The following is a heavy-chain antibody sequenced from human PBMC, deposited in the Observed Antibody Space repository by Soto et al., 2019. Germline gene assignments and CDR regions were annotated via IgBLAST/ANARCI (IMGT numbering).Heavy chain of an antibody. D-gene: IGHD5-12*01. CDR2: IYPGDSDT. Sequence: GESLKISCKGSGYSFVSYWIGWVRQMPGKGLERMGIIYPGDSDTRYSPSFQGPVTISADKSITTVYLQWSSLKTSDTAMYYCARTDGYEIEYWGQGTLVTVSS. J-gene: IGHJ4*02. CDR3: ARTDGYEIEY. CDR1: GYSFVSYW. V-gene: IGHV5-51*01.